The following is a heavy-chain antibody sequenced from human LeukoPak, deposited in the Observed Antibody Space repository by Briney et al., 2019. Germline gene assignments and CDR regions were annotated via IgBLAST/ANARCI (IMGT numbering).Heavy chain of an antibody. CDR1: GFTFSSYI. V-gene: IGHV3-48*02. D-gene: IGHD2-21*02. CDR3: ARVPYCGCDCGIDY. CDR2: ISSSSSSI. J-gene: IGHJ4*02. Sequence: GGSLRLSCAASGFTFSSYIMNWVRQAAGKGLEWVSYISSSSSSIYYADSVKGRFTISRDNAKNSLYLQMNSLRDEDTAVYYCARVPYCGCDCGIDYWGQGTLVTVSS.